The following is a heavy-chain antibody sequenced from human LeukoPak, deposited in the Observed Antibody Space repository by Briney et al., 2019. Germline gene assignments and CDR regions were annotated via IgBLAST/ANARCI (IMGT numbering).Heavy chain of an antibody. CDR3: ARDTSIFGAVNGVGAFDI. V-gene: IGHV4-59*01. D-gene: IGHD3-3*01. CDR1: GGSISSYY. J-gene: IGHJ3*02. Sequence: SETLSLTCTVSGGSISSYYWSWIRQPPGKGLEWIGYIYYSGSTNYNPSLKSRVTISVDTSKNQFSLKLSSVTAADTAVYYCARDTSIFGAVNGVGAFDIWGQGTMVTVSS. CDR2: IYYSGST.